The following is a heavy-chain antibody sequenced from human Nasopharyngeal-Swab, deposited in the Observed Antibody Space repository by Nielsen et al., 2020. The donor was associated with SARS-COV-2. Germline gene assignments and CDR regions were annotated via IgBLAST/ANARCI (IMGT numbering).Heavy chain of an antibody. CDR3: AKEATLGGVGDYYYMDV. J-gene: IGHJ6*03. CDR1: GFTFSNYA. V-gene: IGHV3-23*01. D-gene: IGHD3-16*01. Sequence: GGSLRLSCAASGFTFSNYAMSWVRQAPGKGLEWVSAISGSGGSTYYADSVKGRFTISRDNSKNTLYLQMNSLRADDTAVYYCAKEATLGGVGDYYYMDVWGKGTTVTVSS. CDR2: ISGSGGST.